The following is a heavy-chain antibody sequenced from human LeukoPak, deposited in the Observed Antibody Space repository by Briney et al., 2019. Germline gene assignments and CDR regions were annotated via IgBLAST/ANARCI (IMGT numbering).Heavy chain of an antibody. CDR3: ARAVVVAATPYHYYYYYMDV. CDR2: IYYSGST. J-gene: IGHJ6*03. Sequence: SETLSLTCTVSGGSISSYYWSWVRQPPGKGLEWIGYIYYSGSTNYNPSLKSRVTISVDTSKNQFSLKLSSVTAADAAVYYCARAVVVAATPYHYYYYYMDVWGKGTTVTISS. CDR1: GGSISSYY. D-gene: IGHD2-15*01. V-gene: IGHV4-59*01.